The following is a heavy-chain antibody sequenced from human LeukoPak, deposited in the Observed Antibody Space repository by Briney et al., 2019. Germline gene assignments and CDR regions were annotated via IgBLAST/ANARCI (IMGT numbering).Heavy chain of an antibody. Sequence: PGGSLRLSCAASGFVFSSYAMTWVRQTPGKGLEWVSDTSGGGGSTYYADSVKGRFTISRDNAKNSLYLQMNSLRAEDTAVYYCAREIRVRSNYDPDYYYGMDVWGQGTTVTVSS. CDR1: GFVFSSYA. CDR2: TSGGGGST. CDR3: AREIRVRSNYDPDYYYGMDV. V-gene: IGHV3-23*01. J-gene: IGHJ6*02. D-gene: IGHD4-4*01.